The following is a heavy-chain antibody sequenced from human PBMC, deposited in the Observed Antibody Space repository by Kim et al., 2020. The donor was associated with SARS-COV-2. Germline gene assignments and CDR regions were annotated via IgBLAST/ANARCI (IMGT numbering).Heavy chain of an antibody. V-gene: IGHV4-34*01. CDR2: INHSGST. CDR3: ARDRGYNWNYGVQYYYYGMDV. D-gene: IGHD1-7*01. CDR1: GGSFSGYY. J-gene: IGHJ6*02. Sequence: SETLSLICAVYGGSFSGYYWSWIRQPPGKGLEWIGEINHSGSTNYNPSLKSRVTISVDTSKNQFSLKLSSVTAADTAVYYCARDRGYNWNYGVQYYYYGMDVWGQGTTVTVSS.